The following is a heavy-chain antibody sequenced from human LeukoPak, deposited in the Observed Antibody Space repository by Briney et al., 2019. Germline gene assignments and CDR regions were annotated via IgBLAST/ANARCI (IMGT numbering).Heavy chain of an antibody. CDR1: GGSISSGSYY. J-gene: IGHJ5*02. D-gene: IGHD1-26*01. V-gene: IGHV4-61*02. CDR3: ARDEDNGSYYSSSWFDP. CDR2: IYTSGST. Sequence: PSETLSLTCTVSGGSISSGSYYWSWIRQPAGKGLEWIGRIYTSGSTNYNPSLKSRVTISVDTSKNQFSLKLGSVTAADTAVYYCARDEDNGSYYSSSWFDPWGQGTLVTVSS.